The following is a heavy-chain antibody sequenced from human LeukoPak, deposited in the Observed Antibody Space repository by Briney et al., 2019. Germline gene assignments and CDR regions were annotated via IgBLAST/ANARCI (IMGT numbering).Heavy chain of an antibody. J-gene: IGHJ1*01. V-gene: IGHV4-4*09. Sequence: SETLSLTCTVSGGSISSYYWSWIRQPPGKGLEWIGYIYTSGSTNYNPSLKSRVTISVDTSKNQFSLKLSSVTAADTAVYYCAREGHYYDSSGYYGYFQHWGQGTLVTVSS. CDR3: AREGHYYDSSGYYGYFQH. CDR1: GGSISSYY. D-gene: IGHD3-22*01. CDR2: IYTSGST.